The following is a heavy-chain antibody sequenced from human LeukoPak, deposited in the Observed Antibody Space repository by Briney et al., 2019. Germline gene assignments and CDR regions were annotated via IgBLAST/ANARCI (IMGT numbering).Heavy chain of an antibody. CDR3: ARDGFGELSA. CDR1: GGSFSGYY. V-gene: IGHV4-34*01. D-gene: IGHD3-10*01. J-gene: IGHJ5*02. Sequence: SETLSLTCAVYGGSFSGYYLSWIRQPPGKGLEWIGEINHSGSTNYNPSLKSRVTISVDTSKNQFPLKLSTVTAADTAVYYCARDGFGELSAWGQGTLVTVSS. CDR2: INHSGST.